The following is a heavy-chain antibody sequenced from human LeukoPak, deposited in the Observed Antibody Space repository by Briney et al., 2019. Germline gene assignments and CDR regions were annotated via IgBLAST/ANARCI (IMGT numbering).Heavy chain of an antibody. CDR2: IKSKTDGGTT. V-gene: IGHV3-15*01. D-gene: IGHD5-18*01. CDR3: TTDVNTAMVSYVFDI. CDR1: GFTFSNAW. Sequence: GGSLRLSCAASGFTFSNAWMSWVRQAPGKGLEWVGRIKSKTDGGTTDYAAPVKGRFTISRDDSKNTLYLQMNSLKNEDTAVYSCTTDVNTAMVSYVFDIWGQGKMVTVSS. J-gene: IGHJ3*02.